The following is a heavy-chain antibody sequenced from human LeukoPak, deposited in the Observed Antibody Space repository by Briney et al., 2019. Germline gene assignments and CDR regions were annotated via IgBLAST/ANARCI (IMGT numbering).Heavy chain of an antibody. CDR1: GYTFTGYY. CDR3: ARVFYCSGGICYLNY. V-gene: IGHV1-2*02. Sequence: GASVKVSCKASGYTFTGYYIQWVRQAPGQGLEWMGWINPNSGGTSYAQKFQGRVTMTRDTSITTAYMELSSLRFADTAVYYCARVFYCSGGICYLNYWGQGTLVTVSS. J-gene: IGHJ4*02. D-gene: IGHD2-8*02. CDR2: INPNSGGT.